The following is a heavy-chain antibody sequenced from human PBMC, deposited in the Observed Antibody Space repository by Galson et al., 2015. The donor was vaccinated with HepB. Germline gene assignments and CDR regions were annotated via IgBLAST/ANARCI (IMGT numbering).Heavy chain of an antibody. V-gene: IGHV5-51*01. Sequence: QSGAEVKKPGESLKISCKGSGFSFTSYWIGWVRQMPGQGLEWMGIIYPGDSDTRYSPSFQGQVTISADKSISTAYLQWSSLWASDTAMYYCARPGGEGSSGRYSAFDYWGQGTLVTVSS. D-gene: IGHD1-26*01. CDR1: GFSFTSYW. CDR2: IYPGDSDT. CDR3: ARPGGEGSSGRYSAFDY. J-gene: IGHJ4*02.